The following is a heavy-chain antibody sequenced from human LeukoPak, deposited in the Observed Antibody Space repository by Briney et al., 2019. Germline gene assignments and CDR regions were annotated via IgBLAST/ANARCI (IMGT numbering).Heavy chain of an antibody. V-gene: IGHV1-69*05. CDR3: ARDSLLSSGYPTYYYMDV. Sequence: GASVKVSCKASGGTFSSYAISWVRQAPGQGLEWMGGIIPIFGTANYAQEFQGRVTITTDESTSTAYMELSSLRSEDTAVYYCARDSLLSSGYPTYYYMDVWGKGTTVTVSS. CDR2: IIPIFGTA. CDR1: GGTFSSYA. J-gene: IGHJ6*03. D-gene: IGHD3-22*01.